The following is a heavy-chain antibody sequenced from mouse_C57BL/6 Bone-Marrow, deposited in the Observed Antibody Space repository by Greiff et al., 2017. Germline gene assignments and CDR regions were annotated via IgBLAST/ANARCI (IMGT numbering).Heavy chain of an antibody. CDR1: GFNIKDDY. CDR3: TTRDGAWFAY. V-gene: IGHV14-4*01. Sequence: VQLQQSGAELVRPGASVKLSCTASGFNIKDDYMHWVKQRPEQGLEWIGWIDPENGDTEYASKFQGKATITADTSSNTAYLQLSSLTSEDTAVYSCTTRDGAWFAYWGQGTLVTVSA. J-gene: IGHJ3*01. CDR2: IDPENGDT. D-gene: IGHD3-3*01.